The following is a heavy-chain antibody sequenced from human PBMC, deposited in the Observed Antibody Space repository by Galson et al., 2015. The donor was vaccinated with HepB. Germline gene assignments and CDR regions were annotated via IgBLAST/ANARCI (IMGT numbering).Heavy chain of an antibody. V-gene: IGHV3-23*01. J-gene: IGHJ6*02. CDR1: GFTFSSYA. D-gene: IGHD2-2*01. CDR3: AKDTLALAPCSSTSCYPYYYYGMDV. CDR2: ISGSGGST. Sequence: SLRLSCAASGFTFSSYAMSWVRQAPGKGLEWVSAISGSGGSTYYADSVKGRFTISKDNSKNTLYLQMNSLRAEDTAVYYCAKDTLALAPCSSTSCYPYYYYGMDVWGQGTTVTVSS.